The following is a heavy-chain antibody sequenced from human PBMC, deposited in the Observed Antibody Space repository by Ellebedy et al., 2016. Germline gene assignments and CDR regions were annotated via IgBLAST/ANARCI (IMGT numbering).Heavy chain of an antibody. CDR3: ARRLHHLSGPGSWFDP. Sequence: GSLRLSXTVSGGSIISSSYYWGWIRQPPGGRLEWIGSVYYSGSTHYNPSLQSRVTLSMDTSNNHFSLELSSVTAADTAVYYCARRLHHLSGPGSWFDPWGRGTLVTVSS. J-gene: IGHJ5*02. V-gene: IGHV4-39*02. CDR2: VYYSGST. D-gene: IGHD2-15*01. CDR1: GGSIISSSYY.